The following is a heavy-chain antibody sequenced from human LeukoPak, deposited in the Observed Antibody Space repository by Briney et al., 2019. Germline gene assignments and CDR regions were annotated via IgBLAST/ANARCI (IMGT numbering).Heavy chain of an antibody. CDR3: ARGKESIAAPGHAFDI. D-gene: IGHD6-6*01. Sequence: GGSLRLSCAASGFTFSSYGMHWVRQAPGKGLEWVAFIRYDGSNKYYADSVKGRFTISRDNSKNTLYLQMNSLRAEDTAVYYCARGKESIAAPGHAFDIWGQGTMVTVSS. V-gene: IGHV3-30*02. J-gene: IGHJ3*02. CDR1: GFTFSSYG. CDR2: IRYDGSNK.